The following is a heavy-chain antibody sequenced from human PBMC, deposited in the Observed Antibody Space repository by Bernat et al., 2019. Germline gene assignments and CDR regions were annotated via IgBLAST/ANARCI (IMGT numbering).Heavy chain of an antibody. CDR2: VNHSGST. V-gene: IGHV4-34*01. J-gene: IGHJ4*02. CDR3: AVGPDY. CDR1: GGSYSDYY. Sequence: QVQLQQWGAGLLKPSETLSLSCAVHGGSYSDYYWSWIRQPPGKGLEWIGEVNHSGSTNYNPSLKSRVTISVDTSKNHFSLKLSSVTAADTAMYYCAVGPDYWGQGTLVTVSS. D-gene: IGHD1-26*01.